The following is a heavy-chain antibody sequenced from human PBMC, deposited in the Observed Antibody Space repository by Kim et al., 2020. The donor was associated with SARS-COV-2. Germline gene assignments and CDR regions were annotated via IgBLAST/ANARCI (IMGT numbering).Heavy chain of an antibody. CDR3: ARVVVQEAFDI. J-gene: IGHJ3*02. Sequence: TYYNPALKSRVTISVDTSKNQFSLKLSSVTAADTAVYYCARVVVQEAFDIWGQGTMVTVSS. CDR2: T. V-gene: IGHV4-31*02. D-gene: IGHD2-21*01.